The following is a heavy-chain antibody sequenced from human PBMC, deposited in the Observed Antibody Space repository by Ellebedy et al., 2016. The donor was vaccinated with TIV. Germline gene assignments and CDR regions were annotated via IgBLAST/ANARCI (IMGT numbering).Heavy chain of an antibody. V-gene: IGHV3-48*03. Sequence: GESLKISCAASGFTFSSYHFNWVRQAPGRGLEWVSYISGRGGTIYYADSVKGRFTISRDNAKSSLYLQMNSLSAEDTAVYYCARDLMGPFDYWGQGTLVTVSS. CDR3: ARDLMGPFDY. CDR2: ISGRGGTI. D-gene: IGHD2-8*01. J-gene: IGHJ4*02. CDR1: GFTFSSYH.